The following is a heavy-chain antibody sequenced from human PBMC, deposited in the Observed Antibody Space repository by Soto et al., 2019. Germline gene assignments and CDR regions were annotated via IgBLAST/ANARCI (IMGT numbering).Heavy chain of an antibody. D-gene: IGHD3-22*01. J-gene: IGHJ6*02. CDR3: ARSPDSSGYYPRWYYYGMDV. CDR2: INHSGST. V-gene: IGHV4-34*01. CDR1: GGSGGSFSGYY. Sequence: PSETLSLTCAVYGGSGGSFSGYYWSWIRQPPGKGLEWIGEINHSGSTNYNPSLKSRVTISVDKSKNQFSLKLSSVTAADTAVYYCARSPDSSGYYPRWYYYGMDVWGQGTTVTVSS.